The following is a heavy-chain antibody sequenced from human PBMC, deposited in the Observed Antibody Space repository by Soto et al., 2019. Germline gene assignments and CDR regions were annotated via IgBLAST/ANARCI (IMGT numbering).Heavy chain of an antibody. D-gene: IGHD5-18*01. J-gene: IGHJ4*02. V-gene: IGHV4-59*01. CDR2: IYYSGST. CDR3: ARQRSYGQGSFDY. Sequence: PSETLSLTCTVSGGSISSYYWSWIRQPPGKGLEWIGYIYYSGSTNYNPSLKSRVTISVDTSKNQFSLKLSSVTAADTAVYYCARQRSYGQGSFDYWGQGTLVTVSS. CDR1: GGSISSYY.